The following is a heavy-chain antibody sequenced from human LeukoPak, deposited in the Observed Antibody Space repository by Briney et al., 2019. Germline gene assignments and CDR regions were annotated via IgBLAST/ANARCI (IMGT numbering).Heavy chain of an antibody. D-gene: IGHD1-26*01. Sequence: GASVKVSCKASGYTFTRYGISWVRQAPGHGLEWMGGIIPIFGTANYAQKFQGRVTITADESTSTAYMELSSLRSEDTAVYYCARVYSYYYYMDVWGKGTTVTISS. CDR1: GYTFTRYG. CDR3: ARVYSYYYYMDV. CDR2: IIPIFGTA. V-gene: IGHV1-69*13. J-gene: IGHJ6*03.